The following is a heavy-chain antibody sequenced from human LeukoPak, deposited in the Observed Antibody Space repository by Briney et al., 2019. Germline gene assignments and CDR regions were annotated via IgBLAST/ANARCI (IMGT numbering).Heavy chain of an antibody. D-gene: IGHD6-19*01. CDR2: ISVSVCST. J-gene: IGHJ4*02. Sequence: RGTLRLSSAASVVTFSSYTMSCVPQAPGKGLKRVSAISVSVCSTYYTHSARGRFTISRDNPKNTLYLQMSILRAEDTVVYYWAKDQASGWSFLYFDYWGRGTLVTVS. V-gene: IGHV3-23*01. CDR3: AKDQASGWSFLYFDY. CDR1: VVTFSSYT.